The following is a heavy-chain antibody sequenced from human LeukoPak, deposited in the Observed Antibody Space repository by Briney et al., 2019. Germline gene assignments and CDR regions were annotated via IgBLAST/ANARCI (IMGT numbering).Heavy chain of an antibody. J-gene: IGHJ4*02. CDR1: GFTFSIYA. D-gene: IGHD1-26*01. CDR3: AKAFAFVGANFFDY. CDR2: IGDTT. Sequence: GSLRLSCAASGFTFSIYAMSWVRQAPGKGLEWVSAIGDTTYYADSVKGRFTISRDNSKNTLYLQMNSLRAEDAAIYYCAKAFAFVGANFFDYWGQGTLVTVSS. V-gene: IGHV3-23*01.